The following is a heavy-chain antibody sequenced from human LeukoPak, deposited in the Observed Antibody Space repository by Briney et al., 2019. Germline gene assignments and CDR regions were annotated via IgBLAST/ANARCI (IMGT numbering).Heavy chain of an antibody. J-gene: IGHJ5*02. V-gene: IGHV4-34*01. Sequence: NPSETLSLTCAVYGGSFSGYYWSWIRQPPGKGLEWIGEINHSGSTNYNPSLKSRATISVDTSKNQFSLKLSSVTAADTAVYYCARGHSGVGFDPWGQGTLVTVSS. CDR3: ARGHSGVGFDP. CDR2: INHSGST. D-gene: IGHD5-12*01. CDR1: GGSFSGYY.